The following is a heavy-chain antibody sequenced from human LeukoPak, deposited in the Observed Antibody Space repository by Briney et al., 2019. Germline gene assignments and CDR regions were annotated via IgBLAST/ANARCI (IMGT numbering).Heavy chain of an antibody. Sequence: ASVKVSCKASGYTFTSYGISWVRQAPGQGLEWMGWINPKSGATNYAQKFQGRVTMTRDTSISIVYMEMSRLRSDDTAAYYCARSPITLVGAVIPNWFDPWGQGTLVTVSS. D-gene: IGHD3-10*01. J-gene: IGHJ5*02. CDR1: GYTFTSYG. CDR3: ARSPITLVGAVIPNWFDP. CDR2: INPKSGAT. V-gene: IGHV1-2*02.